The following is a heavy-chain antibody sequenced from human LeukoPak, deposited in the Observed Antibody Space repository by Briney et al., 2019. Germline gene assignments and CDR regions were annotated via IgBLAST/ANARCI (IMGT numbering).Heavy chain of an antibody. CDR3: AGLAKDLKRTAMVIGDDYYGIDV. D-gene: IGHD5-18*01. Sequence: SETLSLTCTVSGGSISSYYWSWIRQPPGKGLEWIGYIYTSGSTNYNPSLKMRGTISVDTCKDQFSVKLSSVTAADTAVYYCAGLAKDLKRTAMVIGDDYYGIDVWGQGTTVTVSS. CDR1: GGSISSYY. V-gene: IGHV4-4*09. CDR2: IYTSGST. J-gene: IGHJ6*02.